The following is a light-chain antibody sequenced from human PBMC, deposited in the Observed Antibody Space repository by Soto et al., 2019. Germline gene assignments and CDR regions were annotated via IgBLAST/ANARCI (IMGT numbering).Light chain of an antibody. CDR2: EVN. CDR3: ASFRSGTILV. Sequence: HSALTRPASVSGSPEQSVTISCTGPRSDIGDSNFISWYQHSPGKAPRLLIYEVNNRPSGVSKRFSGSKAGNTASLTISGLLDDDEADYFCASFRSGTILVFGSGTKVTVL. V-gene: IGLV2-14*01. J-gene: IGLJ6*01. CDR1: RSDIGDSNF.